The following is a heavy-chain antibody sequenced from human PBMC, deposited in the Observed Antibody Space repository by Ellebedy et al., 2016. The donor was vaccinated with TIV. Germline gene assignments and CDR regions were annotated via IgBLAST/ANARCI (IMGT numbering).Heavy chain of an antibody. D-gene: IGHD3-10*01. V-gene: IGHV3-30-3*01. CDR1: GFTFSSYA. Sequence: GESLKISXAATGFTFSSYAMQWVRQAPGKGLEWVSVISNEYGDIKNYADSVKGRFTISRDNSKNTLFLEMNSLRTEDTAMYYCARSPHYGSGSSPSGYWGQGTLVTVSS. CDR2: ISNEYGDIK. CDR3: ARSPHYGSGSSPSGY. J-gene: IGHJ4*02.